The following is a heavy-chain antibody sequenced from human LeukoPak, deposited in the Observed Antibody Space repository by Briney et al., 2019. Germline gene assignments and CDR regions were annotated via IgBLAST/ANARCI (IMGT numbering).Heavy chain of an antibody. D-gene: IGHD6-19*01. CDR2: IDQSGGRN. J-gene: IGHJ4*02. CDR3: AKDRHSSGWAGFDY. V-gene: IGHV3-7*01. Sequence: GGSLRLSCAASGFTFSRFWMNWVRQAPGRGLEWVANIDQSGGRNNYVDSVKGRFTISRDNAKNSLYLQMNNLRAEDTAVYYCAKDRHSSGWAGFDYWGQGTLVTVSS. CDR1: GFTFSRFW.